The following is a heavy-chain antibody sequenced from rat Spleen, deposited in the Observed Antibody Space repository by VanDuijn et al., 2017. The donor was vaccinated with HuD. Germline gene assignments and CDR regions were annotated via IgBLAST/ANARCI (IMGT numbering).Heavy chain of an antibody. D-gene: IGHD1-2*01. V-gene: IGHV3-3*01. CDR2: INSAGTT. CDR1: GYSITSSYR. J-gene: IGHJ2*01. CDR3: ASLYSSYSLYYFDY. Sequence: EVQLQESGPGLVKPSQSLSLTCSVTGYSITSSYRWNWIRKFPGNKLEWMGYINSAGTTNYNPSLKSRISITRDTSKNQFFLQVNSVTTKDTATYYCASLYSSYSLYYFDYWGQGVMVTVSS.